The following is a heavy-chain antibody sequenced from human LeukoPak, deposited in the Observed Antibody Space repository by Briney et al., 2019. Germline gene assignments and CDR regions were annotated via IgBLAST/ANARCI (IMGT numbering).Heavy chain of an antibody. V-gene: IGHV4-4*09. CDR1: GGSISNYQ. D-gene: IGHD6-13*01. J-gene: IGHJ4*02. Sequence: SETLSLTCFVSGGSISNYQWSWIRQTPGKGLEWIGYINTSGNTNSNPSLKSRVTISVNTSRSHFSLKLSSVTAADTAVYYCARRHNSSWWHYFDSWGQGTLVTVSS. CDR3: ARRHNSSWWHYFDS. CDR2: INTSGNT.